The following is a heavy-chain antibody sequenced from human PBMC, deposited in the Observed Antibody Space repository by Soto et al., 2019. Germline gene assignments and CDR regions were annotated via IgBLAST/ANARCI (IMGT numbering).Heavy chain of an antibody. CDR2: IGGGGGST. J-gene: IGHJ4*02. CDR1: GFSFSNNA. Sequence: LRLSCTASGFSFSNNAMGWVRQAPGKGLEWVSAIGGGGGSTYYADSVKGHFTISRDNSKNTLYLQMHSLGVEDTAVYFCAKIAEAVAGTVYGYWGQGTLVTVSS. V-gene: IGHV3-23*01. D-gene: IGHD6-19*01. CDR3: AKIAEAVAGTVYGY.